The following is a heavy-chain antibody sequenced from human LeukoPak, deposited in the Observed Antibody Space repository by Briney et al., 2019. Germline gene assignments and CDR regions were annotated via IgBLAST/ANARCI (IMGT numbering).Heavy chain of an antibody. CDR2: INPSGGST. J-gene: IGHJ3*02. CDR3: ARDCGATDAFDI. D-gene: IGHD1-26*01. V-gene: IGHV1-46*01. Sequence: ASVKVSCKASGYTFTSYYMHWVRQAPGQGLEWMGIINPSGGSTSYAQEFQGRVTMTRDTSTSTVYMELSSLRSEDTAVYYCARDCGATDAFDIWGQGTMVTVSS. CDR1: GYTFTSYY.